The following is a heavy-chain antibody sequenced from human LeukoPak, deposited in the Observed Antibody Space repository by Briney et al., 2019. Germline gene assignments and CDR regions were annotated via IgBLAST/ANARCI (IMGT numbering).Heavy chain of an antibody. CDR1: GYTFTGYY. J-gene: IGHJ5*02. CDR2: INPNSGGT. D-gene: IGHD1-26*01. CDR3: ARVEGGSYWSSNPELVLGFDP. V-gene: IGHV1-2*02. Sequence: GASVKVSCKASGYTFTGYYMHWVRQATGQGLEWMGWINPNSGGTNYAQKFQGRVTMTRDTSISTAYMELSRLRSDDTAVYYCARVEGGSYWSSNPELVLGFDPWGQGTLVTVSS.